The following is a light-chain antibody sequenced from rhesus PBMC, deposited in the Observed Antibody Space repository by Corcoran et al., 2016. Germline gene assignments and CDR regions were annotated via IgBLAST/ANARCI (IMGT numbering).Light chain of an antibody. CDR3: SVWDNSLSAYI. CDR2: RNN. CDR1: SNNVGNQG. V-gene: IGLV10-114*01. J-gene: IGLJ1*01. Sequence: QAGLTQPPSVSKGLRQTATLTCTGNSNNVGNQGAAWLQQHQGHPPKLLSYRNNNRPSGISERFSASRSGNTASLTITGLQPEDEADYYCSVWDNSLSAYIFGVGTRLTVL.